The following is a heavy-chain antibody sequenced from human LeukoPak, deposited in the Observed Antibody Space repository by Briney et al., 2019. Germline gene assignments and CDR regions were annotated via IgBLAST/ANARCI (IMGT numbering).Heavy chain of an antibody. V-gene: IGHV3-74*01. CDR3: ARARWYSFDY. J-gene: IGHJ4*02. D-gene: IGHD5-24*01. Sequence: GGSLRLSCAVSGFTFSSHWMFWVRQAPGKGLVWVSSDGSSTSYTDSVKGRFTISRDNVKNTLYLQMNSLRAEDTAVYYCARARWYSFDYWGQGTLVTVSS. CDR2: DGSST. CDR1: GFTFSSHW.